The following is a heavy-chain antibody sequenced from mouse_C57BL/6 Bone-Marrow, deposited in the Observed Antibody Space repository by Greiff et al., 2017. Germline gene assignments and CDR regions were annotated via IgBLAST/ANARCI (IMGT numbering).Heavy chain of an antibody. Sequence: EVKLMESGGGLVKPGGSLTLSCAASGFTFSSYAMSWVRQTPEKKLEWVATISDGGSYTYYPDNVKGRFTISRDNAKNNLDLQMSHLKSEDTAMYYCAREYYGSSYAYYYAMDYWGQGTSVTVSS. CDR3: AREYYGSSYAYYYAMDY. CDR1: GFTFSSYA. V-gene: IGHV5-4*01. CDR2: ISDGGSYT. D-gene: IGHD1-1*01. J-gene: IGHJ4*01.